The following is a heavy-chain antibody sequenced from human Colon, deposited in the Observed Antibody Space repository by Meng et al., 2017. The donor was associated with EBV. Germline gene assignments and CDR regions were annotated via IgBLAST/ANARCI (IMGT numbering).Heavy chain of an antibody. CDR3: ARHFINWFDP. CDR2: IYYSGST. Sequence: VPLHESVPCLVKPSAALSLSCTVSGASIGSYYLSLILQPHGKGLESIGYIYYSGSTNYNPSLKSRVTISVDTSKNQFSLKLSSVTAADTAVYYCARHFINWFDPWGQGTLVTVSS. J-gene: IGHJ5*02. V-gene: IGHV4-59*08. CDR1: GASIGSYY.